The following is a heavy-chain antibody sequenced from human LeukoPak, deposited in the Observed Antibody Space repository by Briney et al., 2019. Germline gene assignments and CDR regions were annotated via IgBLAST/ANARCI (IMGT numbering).Heavy chain of an antibody. CDR2: IRYDGTNK. CDR3: AKICLGRRRTVDLVSTRETDF. J-gene: IGHJ4*02. V-gene: IGHV3-30*02. D-gene: IGHD5/OR15-5a*01. Sequence: GGSLRLSCIVSGFTFNTFGMHWVRQAPGRGLEWVAFIRYDGTNKYYADSVKGRFTISRDNSKNTLYLQMNSLRAEDTAVYYCAKICLGRRRTVDLVSTRETDFWGQGTLLTVSS. CDR1: GFTFNTFG.